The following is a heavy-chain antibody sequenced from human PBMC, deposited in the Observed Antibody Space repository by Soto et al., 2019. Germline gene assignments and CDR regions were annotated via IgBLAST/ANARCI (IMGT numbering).Heavy chain of an antibody. V-gene: IGHV5-51*01. CDR1: GYSFTSYW. CDR3: ARRQYSSYYGMDV. Sequence: GESLKISCKGSGYSFTSYWIGWVRQMPGKGLEWMGTIYPGDSNTRYSPSFQGQVTISADKSISTAYLQWSSLKASDTAMYYCARRQYSSYYGMDVWGQGTTVTVSS. D-gene: IGHD6-13*01. CDR2: IYPGDSNT. J-gene: IGHJ6*02.